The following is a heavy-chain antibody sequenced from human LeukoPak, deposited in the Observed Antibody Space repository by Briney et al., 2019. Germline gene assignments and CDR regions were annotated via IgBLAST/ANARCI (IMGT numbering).Heavy chain of an antibody. V-gene: IGHV1-24*01. CDR1: GYTLTELS. CDR3: ATTQDYYDSSGPDALDI. J-gene: IGHJ3*02. D-gene: IGHD3-22*01. CDR2: FDPEDGET. Sequence: GASVKVSCKVSGYTLTELSMHWVRQAPGKGLEWMGGFDPEDGETIYAQKFQGRVTMTEDTSTDTAYMELSSLRSEDTAVYYCATTQDYYDSSGPDALDIWGQGTMVTVSS.